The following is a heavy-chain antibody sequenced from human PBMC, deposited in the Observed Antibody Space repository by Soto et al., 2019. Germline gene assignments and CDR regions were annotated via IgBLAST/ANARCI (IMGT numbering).Heavy chain of an antibody. CDR2: IYSGGST. CDR1: GLQVSSNY. D-gene: IGHD5-18*01. Sequence: PGGSLRLSCASSGLQVSSNYMSLVRQAPGKGLEWVSVIYSGGSTYYADSVKGRFTISRDNSKNTLYLQMNSLRAEDTAVYYCARGYTLSGMDVWGQGNKVTVS. V-gene: IGHV3-53*01. CDR3: ARGYTLSGMDV. J-gene: IGHJ6*02.